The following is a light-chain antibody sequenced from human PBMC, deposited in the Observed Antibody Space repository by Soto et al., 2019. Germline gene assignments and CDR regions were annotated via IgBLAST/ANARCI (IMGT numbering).Light chain of an antibody. CDR1: SSDVGGYNY. CDR3: CSYTGNSRV. CDR2: DVN. V-gene: IGLV2-11*01. Sequence: QSVLTQPRSVSGSPGQSVTISCTGTSSDVGGYNYVSWSQQHPGKAPKLMIYDVNKRPSGVPARFSGSKSGNTASLTISGLQDEDEADYYCCSYTGNSRVFGGGTKLTVL. J-gene: IGLJ3*02.